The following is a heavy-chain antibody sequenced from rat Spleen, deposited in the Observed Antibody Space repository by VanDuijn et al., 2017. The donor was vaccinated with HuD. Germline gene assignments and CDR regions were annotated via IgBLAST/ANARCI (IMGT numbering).Heavy chain of an antibody. CDR3: ARHYYYDGYWFAY. V-gene: IGHV5-17*01. CDR2: IIYDDTT. Sequence: EVQVVESGGGLVQPKESLKISCAASGFIFSNAAMYWVRQAPKKGLEWVATIIYDDTTYYRDSVKGRFTISRDNAKSTLYLQMDGLRSEDTATYYCARHYYYDGYWFAYWGQGTLVTVSS. CDR1: GFIFSNAA. J-gene: IGHJ3*01. D-gene: IGHD1-12*03.